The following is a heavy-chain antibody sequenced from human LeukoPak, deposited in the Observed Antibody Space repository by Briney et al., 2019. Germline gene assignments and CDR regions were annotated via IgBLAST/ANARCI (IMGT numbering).Heavy chain of an antibody. D-gene: IGHD2-21*01. CDR3: VLRGDSGLDC. V-gene: IGHV3-23*01. CDR2: ISGSGSST. CDR1: GFTFSSYA. J-gene: IGHJ4*02. Sequence: GGSLRLSCAASGFTFSSYAMSWVRQAPGKGLEWVSAISGSGSSTYYADSVKGRFTISRDNSKNTLYLQMNSLRAEDTAAYYCVLRGDSGLDCWGQGTLVTVSS.